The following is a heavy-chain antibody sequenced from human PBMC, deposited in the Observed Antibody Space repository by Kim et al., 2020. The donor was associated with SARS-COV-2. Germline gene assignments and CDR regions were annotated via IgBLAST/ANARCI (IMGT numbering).Heavy chain of an antibody. CDR3: ARHKEPVAGTGY. CDR2: IYYSGST. D-gene: IGHD6-19*01. J-gene: IGHJ4*02. CDR1: GGSISSYY. V-gene: IGHV4-59*08. Sequence: SETLSLTCTVSGGSISSYYWSWIRQPPGKGLEWIGYIYYSGSTNYNPSLKSRVTISVDTSKNQFSLKLSSVTAADTAVYYCARHKEPVAGTGYWGQGTLVTVSS.